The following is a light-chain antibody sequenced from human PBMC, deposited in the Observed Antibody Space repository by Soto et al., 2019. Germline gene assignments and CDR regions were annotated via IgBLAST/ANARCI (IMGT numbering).Light chain of an antibody. Sequence: DVVMTQSPLSMPVTLGQPASISCRSNQSLVHSDGIAYFSWFQQRPGRSPRRLIYKVSNRDSGVPARFSGSGSGTDFAPKISRVEAEEVGVYYCMQGTHWPITVGQGTRLDIK. V-gene: IGKV2-30*02. CDR2: KVS. CDR3: MQGTHWPIT. J-gene: IGKJ5*01. CDR1: QSLVHSDGIAY.